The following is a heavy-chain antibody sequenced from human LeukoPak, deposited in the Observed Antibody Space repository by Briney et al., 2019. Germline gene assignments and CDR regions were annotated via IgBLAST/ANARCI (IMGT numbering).Heavy chain of an antibody. CDR3: ARQILPYYYDSSGSLLAFDI. V-gene: IGHV5-51*01. Sequence: GESLKISCKGSGYSFTNYWIGWVRQMPGKGLEWMGIMYPGDSDTRYSPSFQGQVTTSADKSISTAYLQWSSIKASDNAMYYCARQILPYYYDSSGSLLAFDIWGQGTMVTVSS. J-gene: IGHJ3*02. CDR1: GYSFTNYW. D-gene: IGHD3-22*01. CDR2: MYPGDSDT.